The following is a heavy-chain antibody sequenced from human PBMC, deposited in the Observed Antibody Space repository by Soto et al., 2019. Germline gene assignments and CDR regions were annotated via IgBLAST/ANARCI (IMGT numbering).Heavy chain of an antibody. D-gene: IGHD1-7*01. CDR1: GGTFSTFP. V-gene: IGHV1-69*13. J-gene: IGHJ4*01. Sequence: ASVKVSCKSSGGTFSTFPINWVRQATGQGLEWMGAILPVSGTTNYAQKFQGRVTFSADESTTTAYMEVSSLRSEDTAVYYCARDRTGTTLGYFDYWG. CDR2: ILPVSGTT. CDR3: ARDRTGTTLGYFDY.